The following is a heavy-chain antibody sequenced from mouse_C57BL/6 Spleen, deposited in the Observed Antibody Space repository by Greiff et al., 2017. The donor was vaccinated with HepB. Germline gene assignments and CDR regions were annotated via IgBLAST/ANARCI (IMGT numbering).Heavy chain of an antibody. D-gene: IGHD1-1*01. Sequence: QVHVKQPGAELVMPGASVKLSCKASGYTFTSYWMHWVKQRPGQGLEWIGEIDPSDSYTNYNQKFKGKSTLTVDKSSSTAYMQLSSLTSEDSAVYSCALYYGSSLYYAMDYWGQGTSVTVSS. CDR3: ALYYGSSLYYAMDY. CDR1: GYTFTSYW. V-gene: IGHV1-69*01. CDR2: IDPSDSYT. J-gene: IGHJ4*01.